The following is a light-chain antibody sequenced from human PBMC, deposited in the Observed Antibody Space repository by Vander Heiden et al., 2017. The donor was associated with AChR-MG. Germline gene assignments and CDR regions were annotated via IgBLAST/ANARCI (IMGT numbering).Light chain of an antibody. V-gene: IGKV3-11*01. Sequence: EIVLPQPPATLSLSPGERATLSCRASQSVSSYLAWYQQKPGQAPRLLIYDASNRATGIPARFSGSGSGTDFTLTISSLEPEDFAVYYCQQRSNWPRFTFGPGTKVEIK. CDR1: QSVSSY. J-gene: IGKJ3*01. CDR3: QQRSNWPRFT. CDR2: DAS.